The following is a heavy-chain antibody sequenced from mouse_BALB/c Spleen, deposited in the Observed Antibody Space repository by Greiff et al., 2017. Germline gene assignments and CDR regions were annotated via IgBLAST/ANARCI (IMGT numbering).Heavy chain of an antibody. CDR1: GYSFTSYY. D-gene: IGHD2-14*01. Sequence: VQLKESGPELMKPGASVKISCKASGYSFTSYYMHWVKQSHGKSLEWIGYIDPFNGGTSYNQKFKGKATLTVDKSSSTAYMHLSSLTSEDSAVYYCASTRYDGIAYWGQGTLVTVSA. J-gene: IGHJ3*01. V-gene: IGHV1S135*01. CDR2: IDPFNGGT. CDR3: ASTRYDGIAY.